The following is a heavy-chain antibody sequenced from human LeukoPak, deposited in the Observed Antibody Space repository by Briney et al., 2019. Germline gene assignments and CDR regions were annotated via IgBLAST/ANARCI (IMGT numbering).Heavy chain of an antibody. J-gene: IGHJ3*02. V-gene: IGHV3-15*01. D-gene: IGHD1-14*01. CDR3: TTYNDRDAFDI. CDR1: GFTFNNEW. CDR2: IQSKTDGGTT. Sequence: GGYLRLSCAATGFTFNNEWMRRVRQAPGMGLKRVGRIQSKTDGGTTDYAAPVKGRFTISRDDSKNTLYLQMNSLKTEDTAVYYCTTYNDRDAFDIWGQGTMVTVSP.